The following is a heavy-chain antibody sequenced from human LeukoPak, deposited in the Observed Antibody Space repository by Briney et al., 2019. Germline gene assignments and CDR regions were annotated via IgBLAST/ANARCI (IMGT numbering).Heavy chain of an antibody. V-gene: IGHV3-33*01. D-gene: IGHD2-15*01. CDR1: GFTFSSYG. CDR2: IWYDGSNK. J-gene: IGHJ4*02. CDR3: ARGLVVVAVSPLDY. Sequence: PGGSLRLSCAASGFTFSSYGMHWVRQAPGKGLEWVAVIWYDGSNKYYADSVKGRFTISRDNSKNTLYLQMNSLRAEDTAVYYCARGLVVVAVSPLDYWGQGTLVTVSS.